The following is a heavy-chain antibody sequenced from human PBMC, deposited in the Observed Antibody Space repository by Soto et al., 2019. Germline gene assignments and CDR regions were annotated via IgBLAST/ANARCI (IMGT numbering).Heavy chain of an antibody. V-gene: IGHV4-59*01. CDR2: IYYSGST. D-gene: IGHD5-12*01. CDR1: GGSISNYY. Sequence: PSETLSLTCTVSGGSISNYYWSWIRQPPGKGLEWIGYIYYSGSTNYNPSLKSRVTISVDTSKNQFSLKLSSVTAADTALYYCAREKESGNDFLLDYWGQGTLVTVSS. CDR3: AREKESGNDFLLDY. J-gene: IGHJ4*02.